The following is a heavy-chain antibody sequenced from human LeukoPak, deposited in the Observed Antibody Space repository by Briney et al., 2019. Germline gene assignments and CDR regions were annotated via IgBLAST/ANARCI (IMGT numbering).Heavy chain of an antibody. CDR3: HGYGYYFEF. CDR1: GYTFTSYW. D-gene: IGHD5-24*01. CDR2: IFPGDSKT. V-gene: IGHV5-51*01. J-gene: IGHJ4*02. Sequence: GESLKISCKCSGYTFTSYWDGWLRQMPGKGLECLGIIFPGDSKTRYSPSFEGQVTVSADRSITTAYLQWNSLKASDTAMYLRHGYGYYFEFWGQGTLVTVSS.